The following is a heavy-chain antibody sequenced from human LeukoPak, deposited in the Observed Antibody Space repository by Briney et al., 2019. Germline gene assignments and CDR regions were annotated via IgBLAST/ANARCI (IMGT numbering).Heavy chain of an antibody. CDR2: IYYSGNA. Sequence: SKTLSLTCTASGGSISSYYWSWIRQPPGKGLEWIGYIYYSGNANYNPSLKSRVTISVDTSKNQFSLKLSSVTAADTAVYYCARSGALTGYLYWGQGTLVTVSS. CDR1: GGSISSYY. D-gene: IGHD3-9*01. CDR3: ARSGALTGYLY. J-gene: IGHJ4*02. V-gene: IGHV4-59*01.